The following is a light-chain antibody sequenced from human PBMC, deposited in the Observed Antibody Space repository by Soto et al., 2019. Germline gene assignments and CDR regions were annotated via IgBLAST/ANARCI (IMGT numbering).Light chain of an antibody. CDR2: EVN. CDR1: SSDVGGYNY. CDR3: SSYAGSKNDV. Sequence: QSVLTQPPPPSGFPGQLVTSFCAGPSSDVGGYNYVPWFQHHPGDAPNLINHEVNVRRSGVPNRFSGSKSGNKTSLTLSQLQAEDEADYYSSSYAGSKNDVSANGTKVTVL. V-gene: IGLV2-8*01. J-gene: IGLJ1*01.